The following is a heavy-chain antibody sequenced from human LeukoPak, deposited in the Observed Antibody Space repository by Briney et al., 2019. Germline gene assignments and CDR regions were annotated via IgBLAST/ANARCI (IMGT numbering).Heavy chain of an antibody. Sequence: GGSLRLSCAASGFTFSSYDMHWVRQAPAKGLEWVAVISYVGSNKYYADSVKGRFTISRDNSKNTLYLQMNSLRAEDTAVYYCAKDHTIDYWGQGTPVTVSS. CDR2: ISYVGSNK. J-gene: IGHJ4*02. V-gene: IGHV3-30*18. D-gene: IGHD3-10*01. CDR3: AKDHTIDY. CDR1: GFTFSSYD.